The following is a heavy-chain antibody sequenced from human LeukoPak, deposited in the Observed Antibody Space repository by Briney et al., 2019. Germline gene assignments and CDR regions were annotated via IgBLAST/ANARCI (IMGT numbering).Heavy chain of an antibody. J-gene: IGHJ5*02. CDR1: GGSISSYY. CDR2: IYYSGST. D-gene: IGHD1-1*01. CDR3: ARDNEGGFDP. Sequence: SETLSLTCTVSGGSISSYYWSWIRQPPGKGLEWIGSIYYSGSTYYNPSLKSRVTISVDTSKNQFSLKLSSVTAADTAVYSCARDNEGGFDPWGQGTLVTVSS. V-gene: IGHV4-39*02.